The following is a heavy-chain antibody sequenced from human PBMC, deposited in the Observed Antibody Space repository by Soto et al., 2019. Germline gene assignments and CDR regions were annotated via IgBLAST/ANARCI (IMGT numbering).Heavy chain of an antibody. J-gene: IGHJ4*02. Sequence: SETLSLTCTVSGGSISSGDYYWSWIRQPPGKGLEWIGYIYYSGSTYYNPSLKSRVTISVDTSKNQFSLKLSSVTAADTAVYYCARDSVSGSGYYYFDYWGQGTLVTVSS. D-gene: IGHD3-22*01. CDR1: GGSISSGDYY. CDR3: ARDSVSGSGYYYFDY. V-gene: IGHV4-30-4*01. CDR2: IYYSGST.